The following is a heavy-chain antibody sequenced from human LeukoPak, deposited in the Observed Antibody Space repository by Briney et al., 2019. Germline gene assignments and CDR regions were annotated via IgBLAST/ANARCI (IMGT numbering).Heavy chain of an antibody. CDR3: AKDKVRKGYTYGTFDY. Sequence: PGGSLRLSCAPPGFTFSNNWMHWVRQAPGEGLLCVSRIISDGRTTTYADSVKGRVTISRDTAKNSLYLQMNSLRAEDMAFYCCAKDKVRKGYTYGTFDYWGQGTLVTVSS. J-gene: IGHJ4*02. CDR1: GFTFSNNW. CDR2: IISDGRTT. D-gene: IGHD5-18*01. V-gene: IGHV3-74*01.